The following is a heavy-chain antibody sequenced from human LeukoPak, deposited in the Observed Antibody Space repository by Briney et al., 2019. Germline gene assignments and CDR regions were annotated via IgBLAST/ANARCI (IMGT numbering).Heavy chain of an antibody. V-gene: IGHV1-2*07. Sequence: ASVKVSCKASGYTFTDYYMHWVRQAPGQGLEWMGWINPNGGGKNSAPRFQGRVTITRDTSITTVYMELSSLRSDDTAVYYCAKVRGQNQLSYYFDYWGQGTLVTVSS. D-gene: IGHD2-2*01. CDR3: AKVRGQNQLSYYFDY. J-gene: IGHJ4*02. CDR2: INPNGGGK. CDR1: GYTFTDYY.